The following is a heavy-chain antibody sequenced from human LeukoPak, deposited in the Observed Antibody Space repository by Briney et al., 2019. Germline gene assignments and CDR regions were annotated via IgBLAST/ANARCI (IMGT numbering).Heavy chain of an antibody. D-gene: IGHD3-9*01. CDR1: GYSFTTYW. J-gene: IGHJ4*02. CDR2: IYPGGSDT. V-gene: IGHV5-51*01. CDR3: AKTGYYMEFDY. Sequence: GESLKISCKGSGYSFTTYWIGWVRQMPGKGLELMGIIYPGGSDTRYSPSFQGQVTISADKSISTAYLQWSSLKASDTAMYYCAKTGYYMEFDYWGQGTLVTVSS.